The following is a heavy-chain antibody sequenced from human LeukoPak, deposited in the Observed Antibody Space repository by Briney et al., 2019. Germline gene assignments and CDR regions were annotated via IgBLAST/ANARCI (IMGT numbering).Heavy chain of an antibody. CDR2: VSYSGST. V-gene: IGHV4-59*01. J-gene: IGHJ4*02. CDR1: GGSISSYY. CDR3: ASGTYSGLFY. D-gene: IGHD5-12*01. Sequence: PSETLSLTCSVSGGSISSYYWTWIRQPPGKGLEWLGYVSYSGSTNYNPSLSSRVTISVDTSKNQFSLRLTSVTAADTAVYYCASGTYSGLFYWGQGTLVTVSS.